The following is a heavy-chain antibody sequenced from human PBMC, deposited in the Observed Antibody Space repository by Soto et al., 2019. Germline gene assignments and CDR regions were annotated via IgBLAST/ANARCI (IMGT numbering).Heavy chain of an antibody. D-gene: IGHD3-22*01. CDR1: GYTFTSYA. V-gene: IGHV1-3*01. CDR3: ARDPAYYYDSSGYWFDY. CDR2: INAGNGNT. J-gene: IGHJ4*02. Sequence: ASVKVSCKASGYTFTSYAMHWVRQAPGQSLEWMGWINAGNGNTKYSQKFQGRVTITRDTSASTAYMELSSLRSEDTAVYYCARDPAYYYDSSGYWFDYWGQGTLVTVSS.